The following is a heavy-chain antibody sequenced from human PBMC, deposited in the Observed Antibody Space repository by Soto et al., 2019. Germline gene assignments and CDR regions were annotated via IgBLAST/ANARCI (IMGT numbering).Heavy chain of an antibody. Sequence: QVQLVQSGAEEKKPGASVKVSCKASGYTFTSYAMHWVRQAPGQRLEWMGWINAGNGNTKYSQKFQGRVTITRDTSASTAYRELGSLRSEDTAVYYCARARISSPNYYYGMDVWGQGTTVTVSS. CDR2: INAGNGNT. D-gene: IGHD6-6*01. CDR3: ARARISSPNYYYGMDV. V-gene: IGHV1-3*05. J-gene: IGHJ6*02. CDR1: GYTFTSYA.